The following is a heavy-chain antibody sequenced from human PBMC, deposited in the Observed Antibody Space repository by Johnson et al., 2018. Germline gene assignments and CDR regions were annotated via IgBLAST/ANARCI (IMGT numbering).Heavy chain of an antibody. V-gene: IGHV4-59*01. CDR3: AGGQKGWSGVQGGTWRGYSVPQYYYYMDV. J-gene: IGHJ6*03. CDR2: IYYSGST. CDR1: GGSISSYY. D-gene: IGHD3-3*01. Sequence: QVQLQESGPGLVKPSETLSLTCTVSGGSISSYYWSWIRQPPGKGLEWIGYIYYSGSTNYNPSLKSRVTISVDTSKNQFSLELSSVTAADTAVYYCAGGQKGWSGVQGGTWRGYSVPQYYYYMDVWGKGTTVTVSS.